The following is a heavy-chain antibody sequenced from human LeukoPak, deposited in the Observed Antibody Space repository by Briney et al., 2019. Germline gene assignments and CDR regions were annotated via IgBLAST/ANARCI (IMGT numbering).Heavy chain of an antibody. CDR2: IWYDGSNK. CDR1: GFTFSSYG. J-gene: IGHJ4*02. V-gene: IGHV3-33*01. CDR3: ARERLGELSLVDY. D-gene: IGHD3-16*02. Sequence: GGSLRLSCAATGFTFSSYGMHWVRQAPGKGLEWVAVIWYDGSNKYYADSVKGRFTTSRDNSKNTLYLQMNSLRAEDTAVYYCARERLGELSLVDYWGQGTLVTVSS.